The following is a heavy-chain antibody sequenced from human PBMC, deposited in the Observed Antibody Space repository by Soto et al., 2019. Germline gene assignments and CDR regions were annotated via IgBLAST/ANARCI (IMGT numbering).Heavy chain of an antibody. V-gene: IGHV3-30-3*01. CDR1: GFTFSSYA. Sequence: LRLSCAASGFTFSSYAMHWVRQAPGKGLEWVAVISYDGSNKYYADSVKGRFTISRDNSKNTLYLQMNSLRAEDTAVYYCARVGVVVVAATWFDPWGQGTLVTVSS. D-gene: IGHD2-15*01. J-gene: IGHJ5*02. CDR2: ISYDGSNK. CDR3: ARVGVVVVAATWFDP.